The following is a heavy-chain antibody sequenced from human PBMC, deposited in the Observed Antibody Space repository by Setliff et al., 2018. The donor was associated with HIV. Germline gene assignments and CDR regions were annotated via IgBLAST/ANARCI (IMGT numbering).Heavy chain of an antibody. J-gene: IGHJ5*02. D-gene: IGHD6-6*01. V-gene: IGHV4-34*01. CDR1: GGSFSDYY. Sequence: SETLSLTCAVYGGSFSDYYWSWIRQPPGKGLEWIGEINHSGSTNYNPSLKSRVTISVDTSKNQFSLKLSSVTAADAAVYYCARGGRSLAAQTWFDPWGQGTLVTVSS. CDR3: ARGGRSLAAQTWFDP. CDR2: INHSGST.